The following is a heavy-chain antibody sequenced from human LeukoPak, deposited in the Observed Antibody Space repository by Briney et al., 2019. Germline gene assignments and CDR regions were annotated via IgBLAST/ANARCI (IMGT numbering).Heavy chain of an antibody. CDR1: GGSISSGSYY. Sequence: SETLSLTCTVSGGSISSGSYYWSWIRQPAGKGLEWIGRIYTSGSTNYNPSLKSRVTISVDTSKNQFSLKLSSVTAADTAVYYCATGEITIFGVVRAFDIWGQGTMVTVSS. CDR2: IYTSGST. CDR3: ATGEITIFGVVRAFDI. J-gene: IGHJ3*02. V-gene: IGHV4-61*02. D-gene: IGHD3-3*01.